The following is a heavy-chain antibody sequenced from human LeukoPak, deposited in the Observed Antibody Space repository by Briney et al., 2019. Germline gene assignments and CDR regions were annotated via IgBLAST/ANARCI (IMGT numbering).Heavy chain of an antibody. CDR2: IYPGDSDT. CDR3: ARHPPNDYTKYHFDY. Sequence: GESLKISCKGSEYSFTSYWIAWVRQMPGKGLEWMGIIYPGDSDTRYSPSFQGQVTISADKSISTAYLQWSSLKASDTAMYYCARHPPNDYTKYHFDYWGQGTLVTVSS. V-gene: IGHV5-51*01. J-gene: IGHJ4*02. D-gene: IGHD4-11*01. CDR1: EYSFTSYW.